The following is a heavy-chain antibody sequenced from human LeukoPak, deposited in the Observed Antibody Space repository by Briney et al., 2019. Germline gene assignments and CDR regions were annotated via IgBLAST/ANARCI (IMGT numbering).Heavy chain of an antibody. Sequence: GGTLRLSCAASGFTFSSYAMTWIRQAPGKGLEWVSSISGSGGSTDYADSVKGRFTISRDNSRNMVFLQMNSLRADDTAVYYCAKDLVVGALDYWGQGTLVTVSS. V-gene: IGHV3-23*01. CDR3: AKDLVVGALDY. J-gene: IGHJ4*02. CDR1: GFTFSSYA. D-gene: IGHD1-26*01. CDR2: ISGSGGST.